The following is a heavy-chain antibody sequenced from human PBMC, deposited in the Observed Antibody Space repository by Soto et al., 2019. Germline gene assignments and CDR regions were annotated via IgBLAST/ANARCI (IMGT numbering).Heavy chain of an antibody. CDR3: ARVVRARAPDAFDI. CDR2: IYYSGST. V-gene: IGHV4-31*03. Sequence: TSETLSLTCTVSGGSISSGGYYWSWIRQHPGKGLEWIGYIYYSGSTYYNPSLKSRVTISVDTSKNQFSLKLSSVTAADTAVYYCARVVRARAPDAFDIWGQGTMVTVSS. CDR1: GGSISSGGYY. J-gene: IGHJ3*02.